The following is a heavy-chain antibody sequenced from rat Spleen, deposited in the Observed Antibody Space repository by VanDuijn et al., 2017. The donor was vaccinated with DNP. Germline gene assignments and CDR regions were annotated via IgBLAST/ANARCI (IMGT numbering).Heavy chain of an antibody. CDR2: ISNMGRT. CDR1: GYSITSSY. V-gene: IGHV3-1*01. CDR3: ASYYYDGYYAMDA. Sequence: EVQLQESGPGLVKPSQSLSLTCSVTGYSITSSYRWNWIRKFPGNKMEWIGQISNMGRTSYNPSLRSRISITRETSKNQFFLQLNSVTTEDTATYYCASYYYDGYYAMDAWGQGTSVTVSS. J-gene: IGHJ4*01. D-gene: IGHD1-12*02.